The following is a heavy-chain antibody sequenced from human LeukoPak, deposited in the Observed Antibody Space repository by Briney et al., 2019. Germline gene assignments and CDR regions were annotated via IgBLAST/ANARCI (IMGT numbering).Heavy chain of an antibody. D-gene: IGHD6-13*01. CDR1: GFTFSRSW. CDR3: AREGYSSSWGGLGFDY. Sequence: PGGSLRLSCAASGFTFSRSWMTWVRQAPGKGLEWVASMNEDGSEIHYVDSVKGRFTISRDNSKNTLYLQMNSLRAEDTAVYYCAREGYSSSWGGLGFDYWGQGTLVTVSS. V-gene: IGHV3-7*03. J-gene: IGHJ4*02. CDR2: MNEDGSEI.